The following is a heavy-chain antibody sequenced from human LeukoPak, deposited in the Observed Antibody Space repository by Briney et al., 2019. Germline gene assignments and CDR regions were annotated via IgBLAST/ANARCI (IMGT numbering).Heavy chain of an antibody. D-gene: IGHD2-15*01. J-gene: IGHJ5*02. CDR1: GYTFSKYA. CDR3: AREGGHCSGETCYNWLDP. CDR2: INTNTGKP. Sequence: GASVKVSCKASGYTFSKYAMNWVRQAPGQGLEWMGWINTNTGKPSYTQGFTGRFAFSLDTSVSTAYLQISSLKPEDTAVYYCAREGGHCSGETCYNWLDPWGQGTLVTVSS. V-gene: IGHV7-4-1*02.